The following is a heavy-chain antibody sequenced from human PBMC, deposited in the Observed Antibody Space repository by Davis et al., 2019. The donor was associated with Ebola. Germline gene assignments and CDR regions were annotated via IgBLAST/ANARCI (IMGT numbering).Heavy chain of an antibody. Sequence: AASVKVSCKASGYTFTGYYMHWVRQAPGQGLEWMGRIYPNSGNTGYAQKFQGRVTMTRENSMSTAYMELSSLRSEDTAVYYCAGDMDGDYAHDYWGQGTLVTVSS. D-gene: IGHD4-17*01. V-gene: IGHV1-2*06. CDR1: GYTFTGYY. CDR2: IYPNSGNT. J-gene: IGHJ4*02. CDR3: AGDMDGDYAHDY.